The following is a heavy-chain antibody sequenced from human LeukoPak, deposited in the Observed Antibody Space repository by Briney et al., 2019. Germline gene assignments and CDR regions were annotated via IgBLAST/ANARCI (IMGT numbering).Heavy chain of an antibody. CDR2: ISSTSSYI. CDR3: ARDQGVMHY. CDR1: GFTFSDYS. J-gene: IGHJ4*02. V-gene: IGHV3-21*01. D-gene: IGHD3-16*01. Sequence: GGSLRLSCAASGFTFSDYSVNWVRQAPGKGLEWVSSISSTSSYIYYADSVKGRFTISRDSAKNSLYLQMNSLRAEDTAVYYCARDQGVMHYWGQGTLVTVSS.